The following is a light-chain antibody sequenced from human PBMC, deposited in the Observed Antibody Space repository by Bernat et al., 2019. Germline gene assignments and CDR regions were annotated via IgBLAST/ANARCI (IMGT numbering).Light chain of an antibody. CDR2: WAS. CDR1: QSVLYSSNNRNY. J-gene: IGKJ1*01. V-gene: IGKV4-1*01. CDR3: QQYSSTPPWT. Sequence: DIVMTQSPDSLAVSLGERATINCKSSQSVLYSSNNRNYLAWYQQKPGQPHKLPIYWASTRDAGVPDRFSGSGSGTDCTRTNSSLQDEDVAWYYSQQYSSTPPWTFSQGTKVEIK.